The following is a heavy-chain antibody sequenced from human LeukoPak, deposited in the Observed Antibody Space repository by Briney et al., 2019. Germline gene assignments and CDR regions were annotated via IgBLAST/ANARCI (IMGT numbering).Heavy chain of an antibody. J-gene: IGHJ6*03. CDR3: TRLKYYYYYMDV. V-gene: IGHV3-73*01. Sequence: GGSLRLSCAASTFTFSGSAIHWVRQASGKGLEWVGRIRSKANSYATAYAASVKGRFTLSRDDSKNTAYLQMNSLKAEDTAVYYCTRLKYYYYYMDVWGKGTTVTVSS. CDR1: TFTFSGSA. CDR2: IRSKANSYAT.